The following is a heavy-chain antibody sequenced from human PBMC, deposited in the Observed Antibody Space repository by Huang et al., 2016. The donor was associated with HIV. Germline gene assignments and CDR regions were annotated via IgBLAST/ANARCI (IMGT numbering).Heavy chain of an antibody. J-gene: IGHJ1*01. V-gene: IGHV3-30*03. CDR2: ISNDGRNK. Sequence: QVQLVESGGGVVQPGRSLRLSCAASGFIFSNYGMHWVRQATGKRLGWVGLISNDGRNKYDTDSVKGRFSISRDNSKNTLYLQMNSLRAEDTAVYYCALKGDSSGWEYFRHWGQGTLVTVSS. CDR3: ALKGDSSGWEYFRH. CDR1: GFIFSNYG. D-gene: IGHD6-19*01.